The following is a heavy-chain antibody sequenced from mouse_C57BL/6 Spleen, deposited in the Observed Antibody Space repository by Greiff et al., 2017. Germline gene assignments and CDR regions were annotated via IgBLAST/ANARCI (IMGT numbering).Heavy chain of an antibody. CDR1: GYAFSSSW. CDR2: IYPGDGDT. Sequence: VQLQQSGPELVKPGASVKISCKASGYAFSSSWMNWVKQRPGKGLEWIGRIYPGDGDTNYNGKFKGKATLTADKSSSTAYMQLSSLTSEDSAVYFCARGDYEGYAMGYWGQGTSVTVST. V-gene: IGHV1-82*01. J-gene: IGHJ4*01. D-gene: IGHD1-1*01. CDR3: ARGDYEGYAMGY.